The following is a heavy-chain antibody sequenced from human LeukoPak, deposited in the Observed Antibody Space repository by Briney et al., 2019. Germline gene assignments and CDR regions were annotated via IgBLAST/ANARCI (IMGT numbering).Heavy chain of an antibody. CDR2: ISGSGAVT. CDR1: GFTFSSYA. D-gene: IGHD5/OR15-5a*01. J-gene: IGHJ4*02. V-gene: IGHV3-23*01. CDR3: ARVNIVSANFDY. Sequence: GGSLRLSCAASGFTFSSYAMNGVRQAPGKGLEWVSAISGSGAVTYYADSVKGRFTISRDNSRSTLYLQMSSLRADDTAVYYCARVNIVSANFDYWGQGTLVTVSS.